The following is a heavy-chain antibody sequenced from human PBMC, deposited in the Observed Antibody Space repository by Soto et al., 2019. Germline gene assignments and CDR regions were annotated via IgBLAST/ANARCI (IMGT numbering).Heavy chain of an antibody. CDR2: ISGSGDST. J-gene: IGHJ4*02. CDR1: GFTFSSYA. CDR3: ARRGSGSYYDY. V-gene: IGHV3-23*01. D-gene: IGHD1-26*01. Sequence: EVQLLESGGGLVQPGGSLRLSCAASGFTFSSYAMRWVRQAPVKGLEWVSAISGSGDSTYYADSVKGRFTISRDNSKNTRYLQMNSLRAEDTDVYSCARRGSGSYYDYWGQGTLVTVSS.